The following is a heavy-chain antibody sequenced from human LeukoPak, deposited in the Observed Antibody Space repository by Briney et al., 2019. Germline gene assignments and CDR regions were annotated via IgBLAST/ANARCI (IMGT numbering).Heavy chain of an antibody. CDR2: IYSGGST. CDR1: GFTVSSNY. CDR3: ASGIVGATVFEGWTQSDY. D-gene: IGHD1-26*01. V-gene: IGHV3-66*01. J-gene: IGHJ4*02. Sequence: GGSLRLSCAASGFTVSSNYMSWVRQAPGKGLEWVSVIYSGGSTYYADSVKGRFTISRDNSKNTLYLQMNSLRAEDTAVYYCASGIVGATVFEGWTQSDYWGQGTLVTVSS.